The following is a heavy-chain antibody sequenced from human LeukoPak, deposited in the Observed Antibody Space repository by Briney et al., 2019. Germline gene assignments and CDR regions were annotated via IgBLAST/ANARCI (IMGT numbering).Heavy chain of an antibody. CDR3: ARNRLRATATYMDV. J-gene: IGHJ6*04. Sequence: GGSLRLSCAASGFTFSSYGMHWVRQAPGKGLEWVAFIEYDGTDTHFADSVRGRFTISRDNSEDTLYLQIITLRAVDTAVYYCARNRLRATATYMDVWGKGTTVTASS. D-gene: IGHD2-15*01. CDR1: GFTFSSYG. CDR2: IEYDGTDT. V-gene: IGHV3-30*02.